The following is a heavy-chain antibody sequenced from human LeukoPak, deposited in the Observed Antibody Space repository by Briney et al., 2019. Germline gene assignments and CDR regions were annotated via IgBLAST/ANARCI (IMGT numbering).Heavy chain of an antibody. Sequence: GGSLRLSCAASGFTFTTYWMSGVRQAPGEGLEGVANIKEDGSEKKYVDSVKGRFTISRENHKNSLFLQINSLRAEDMAVYYCVREAYDLWSGNPYYFDHWGQGTQVTVSS. V-gene: IGHV3-7*01. CDR3: VREAYDLWSGNPYYFDH. CDR2: IKEDGSEK. D-gene: IGHD3/OR15-3a*01. CDR1: GFTFTTYW. J-gene: IGHJ4*02.